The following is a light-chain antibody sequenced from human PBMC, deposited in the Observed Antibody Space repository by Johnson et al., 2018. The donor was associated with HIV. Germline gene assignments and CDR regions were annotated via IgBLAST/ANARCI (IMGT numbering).Light chain of an antibody. CDR2: DNN. V-gene: IGLV1-51*01. Sequence: QSVLTQPPSVSAAPGQRVTRSYSGSSSNIGNNFVSWFRQLPLRAPKVLIYDNNERPSGIPDRFSCSKSGTSATLVITGLQPGDEADYYCGTWDSSLSAYVFGTGTKVTVL. CDR1: SSNIGNNF. CDR3: GTWDSSLSAYV. J-gene: IGLJ1*01.